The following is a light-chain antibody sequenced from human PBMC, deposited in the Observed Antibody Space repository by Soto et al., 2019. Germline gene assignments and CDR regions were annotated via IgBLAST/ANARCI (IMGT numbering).Light chain of an antibody. Sequence: EIVLTQSPCTLSLSPGERATLSCRASQSVSSNYLAWYQQKPGQAPRLLIYGASSRATGIPDRFSGSGSGTDFTLTISRLEPEDFAVYYCQQYGNSPRTFGGGTKVDIK. CDR2: GAS. CDR3: QQYGNSPRT. CDR1: QSVSSNY. V-gene: IGKV3-20*01. J-gene: IGKJ4*01.